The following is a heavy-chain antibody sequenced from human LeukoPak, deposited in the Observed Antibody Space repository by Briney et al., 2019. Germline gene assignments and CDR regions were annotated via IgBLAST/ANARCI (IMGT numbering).Heavy chain of an antibody. D-gene: IGHD2-15*01. J-gene: IGHJ4*02. CDR1: GFTFSSYA. CDR3: AKGYCSGGSCYAVFDY. CDR2: ISGSGGST. V-gene: IGHV3-23*01. Sequence: GGSLRLSCAASGFTFSSYAMSWVRQAPGKGLEWVSAISGSGGSTYYADSVKGRITISRDNSKNTLYLQMNSLRAEDTAVYYCAKGYCSGGSCYAVFDYWGQGTLVTVSS.